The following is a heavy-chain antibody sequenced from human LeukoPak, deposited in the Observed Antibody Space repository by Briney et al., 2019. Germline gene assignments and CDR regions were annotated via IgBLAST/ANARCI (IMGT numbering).Heavy chain of an antibody. CDR3: AREVSGTYCDY. J-gene: IGHJ4*02. CDR1: GYTFTSYG. V-gene: IGHV1-69*13. Sequence: ASVKVSCKASGYTFTSYGISWVRQAPGQGLEWMGGIIPILGTSNYAQKFQDRLTITADESTSTAYLELSSLTSADTAVYYCAREVSGTYCDYWGQGSLVTVSS. CDR2: IIPILGTS. D-gene: IGHD1-26*01.